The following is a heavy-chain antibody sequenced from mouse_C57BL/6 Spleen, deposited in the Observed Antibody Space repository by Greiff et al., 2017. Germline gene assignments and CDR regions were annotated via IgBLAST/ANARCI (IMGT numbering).Heavy chain of an antibody. V-gene: IGHV5-17*01. Sequence: EVQVVESGGGLVKPGGSLKLSCAASGFTFSDYGMHWVRQAPEKGLEWVAYISSGGSAIYYADTVKGRFTISRDNAKNTLFLQRSSLRSEDTAMYYCARWGYYGGDYLDDWGQGTTLTVSS. J-gene: IGHJ2*01. CDR1: GFTFSDYG. CDR3: ARWGYYGGDYLDD. D-gene: IGHD1-1*01. CDR2: ISSGGSAI.